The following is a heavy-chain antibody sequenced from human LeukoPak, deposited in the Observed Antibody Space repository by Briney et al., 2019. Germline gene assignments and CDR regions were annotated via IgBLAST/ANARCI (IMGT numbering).Heavy chain of an antibody. CDR1: GYTFTGYY. D-gene: IGHD5-18*01. CDR3: ARASSGYSYGLDY. V-gene: IGHV1-8*02. Sequence: ASVKVSCKASGYTFTGYYMHWVRQATGQGLEWMGWMKPNSGNTGYAQKFQGRVTMTRNTSISTAYMELSSLRSEDTAVYYCARASSGYSYGLDYWGQGTLVTVSS. J-gene: IGHJ4*02. CDR2: MKPNSGNT.